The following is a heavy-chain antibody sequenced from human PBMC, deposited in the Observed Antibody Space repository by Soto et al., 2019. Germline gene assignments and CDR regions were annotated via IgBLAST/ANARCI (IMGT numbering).Heavy chain of an antibody. D-gene: IGHD3-3*02. CDR3: ARDLAGRGPFDP. Sequence: QVQLQESGPGLVKPSETLSLTCRVSNVSITSSYWNWIRQTPGKGLEWIGFVYYSGTTKYNPSLKSRVSISIDTSKNEFSLRLTSVTTADTGFYFCARDLAGRGPFDPWGQGTLVTVSS. V-gene: IGHV4-59*01. J-gene: IGHJ5*01. CDR1: NVSITSSY. CDR2: VYYSGTT.